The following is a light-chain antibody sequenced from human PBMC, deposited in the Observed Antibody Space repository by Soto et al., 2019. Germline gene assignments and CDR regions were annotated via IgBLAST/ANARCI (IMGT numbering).Light chain of an antibody. J-gene: IGLJ1*01. CDR2: DNT. CDR3: QSDGSSLSDDV. V-gene: IGLV1-40*01. CDR1: SSNSGAVYD. Sequence: QSVLTQPPSVSASPGQRVTITCTGSSSNSGAVYDLHWDQHLQGTAPNLLIDDNTNRPSGVPDRFSGSKSCTSASLAITGLQAEDEADYGGQSDGSSLSDDVFGTGTKVTVL.